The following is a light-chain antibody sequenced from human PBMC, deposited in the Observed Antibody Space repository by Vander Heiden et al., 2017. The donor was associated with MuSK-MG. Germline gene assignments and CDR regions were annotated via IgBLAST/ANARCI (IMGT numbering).Light chain of an antibody. CDR3: QRSAGTRGT. Sequence: DIQMTQSPSSLSASVGDRHTITCRASRSISSYLNWYQQKPGKAPKLLIYAASSVQSGVRSRFSGSGSGTDFTLTMSSLGPEDFATYYGQRSAGTRGTFG. V-gene: IGKV1-39*01. CDR1: RSISSY. J-gene: IGKJ2*01. CDR2: AAS.